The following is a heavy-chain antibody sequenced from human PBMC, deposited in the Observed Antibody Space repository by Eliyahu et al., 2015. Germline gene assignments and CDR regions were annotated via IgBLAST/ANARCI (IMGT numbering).Heavy chain of an antibody. CDR2: IYHSGST. Sequence: QVQLQESGPGLVKPSETLSPTCAVSGYSISSGYYWGWIRQPPGKGLEWIGSIYHSGSTYYNPSLKSRVTISVDTSKNQFSLKLSSVTAADTAVYFCARDAGSGSSNFDYWGQGTLVTVSS. CDR3: ARDAGSGSSNFDY. CDR1: GYSISSGYY. J-gene: IGHJ4*02. V-gene: IGHV4-38-2*01. D-gene: IGHD3-10*01.